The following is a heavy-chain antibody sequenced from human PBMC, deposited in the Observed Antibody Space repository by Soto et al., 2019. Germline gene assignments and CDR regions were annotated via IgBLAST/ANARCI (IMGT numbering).Heavy chain of an antibody. J-gene: IGHJ5*01. CDR3: ARVTFTPNWFDS. CDR1: GDSISSPDYY. D-gene: IGHD3-16*01. V-gene: IGHV4-30-4*01. Sequence: TLSLTCTVSGDSISSPDYYWSWIRQAPGKGLELIGYVYYRGSIYYTPSFESRVSISIDTSKNQFSLRLTSVTAADSAVYFCARVTFTPNWFDSWGQGILVTVPQ. CDR2: VYYRGSI.